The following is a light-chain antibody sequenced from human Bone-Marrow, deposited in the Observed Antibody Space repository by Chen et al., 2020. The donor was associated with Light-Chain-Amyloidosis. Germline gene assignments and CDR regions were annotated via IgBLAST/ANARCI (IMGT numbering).Light chain of an antibody. J-gene: IGLJ2*01. CDR2: RDT. V-gene: IGLV3-25*03. CDR1: ALPTKY. Sequence: SSELTQPPSVSVSPGQTARITCSGDALPTKYAYWYQQMPGQAPVLVIHRDTERPSGISERFSSYSSGTTATLTISGVQAEDEADYHCQSADSSGTYEVIFGGGTKLTVL. CDR3: QSADSSGTYEVI.